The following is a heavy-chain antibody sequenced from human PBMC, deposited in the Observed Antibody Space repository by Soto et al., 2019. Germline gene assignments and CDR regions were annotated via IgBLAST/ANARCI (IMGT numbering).Heavy chain of an antibody. CDR1: GYTFTSYY. V-gene: IGHV1-46*03. CDR3: DRDQGIAAAGINWFDP. J-gene: IGHJ5*02. D-gene: IGHD6-25*01. Sequence: QVQLVQSGAEVKKPGASVKVSCKASGYTFTSYYMHWVRQAPGQGLEWMGIINPSGGSTSYAQKLQGRVTRTRDTSTSTVYMELSSLRSESAAVYYCDRDQGIAAAGINWFDPGGQGTLVTVSS. CDR2: INPSGGST.